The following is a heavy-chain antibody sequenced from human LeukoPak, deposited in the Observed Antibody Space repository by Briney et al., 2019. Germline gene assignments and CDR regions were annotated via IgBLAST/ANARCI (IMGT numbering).Heavy chain of an antibody. D-gene: IGHD6-13*01. CDR1: GFTFSSYW. V-gene: IGHV3-7*01. Sequence: GGSLRLSCAASGFTFSSYWMSWVRQAPGKGLEWVANIKQDGSEKYYVDSVKGRFTISRDNAKNSLYLQMNSLRAEDTAVYYCARDHSSNVRVFDYWGQGTLVTVSS. J-gene: IGHJ4*02. CDR2: IKQDGSEK. CDR3: ARDHSSNVRVFDY.